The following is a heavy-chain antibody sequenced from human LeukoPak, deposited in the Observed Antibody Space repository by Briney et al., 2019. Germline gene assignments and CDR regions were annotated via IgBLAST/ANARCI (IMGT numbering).Heavy chain of an antibody. CDR2: ISSSSSYI. J-gene: IGHJ3*02. V-gene: IGHV3-21*01. CDR3: ARDSAGGAFDI. D-gene: IGHD3-16*01. CDR1: GFTFSSYS. Sequence: PGGSLRLSCAASGFTFSSYSMNWVRQAPGKGLEWVSSISSSSSYIYYADSVKGRFTISRDNVKNSLYLQMNSLRAEDTAVYYCARDSAGGAFDIWGQGTMVTVSS.